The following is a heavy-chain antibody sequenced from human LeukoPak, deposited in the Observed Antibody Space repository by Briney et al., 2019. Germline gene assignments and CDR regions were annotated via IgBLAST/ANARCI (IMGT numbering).Heavy chain of an antibody. V-gene: IGHV1-18*01. D-gene: IGHD3-10*01. Sequence: ASVKVSCKASGYTFTSYGISWVRQAPGQGLEWMGWISVYNGNTNYAQKLQGRVTMTTDTSTSTAYMELRSLRSDDTAVYYCAWVTMVRGVIITPFDPWGQGTLVTVSS. CDR3: AWVTMVRGVIITPFDP. CDR2: ISVYNGNT. J-gene: IGHJ5*02. CDR1: GYTFTSYG.